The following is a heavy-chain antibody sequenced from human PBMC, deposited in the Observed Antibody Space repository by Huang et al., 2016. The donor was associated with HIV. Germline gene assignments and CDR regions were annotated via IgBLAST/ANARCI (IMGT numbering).Heavy chain of an antibody. J-gene: IGHJ4*02. D-gene: IGHD2-15*01. CDR2: INQDGSGK. CDR3: ARDVTYCSDFHCYGGEQNY. V-gene: IGHV3-7*01. Sequence: EVRLVESGGGLAQPGESGEISCSVSGFILTKYWMTWVRQTPGRGLEWVANINQDGSGKYDGASRKGRFNISRDDNRNSIILQITRLRIEDTAVYFCARDVTYCSDFHCYGGEQNYWGRG. CDR1: GFILTKYW.